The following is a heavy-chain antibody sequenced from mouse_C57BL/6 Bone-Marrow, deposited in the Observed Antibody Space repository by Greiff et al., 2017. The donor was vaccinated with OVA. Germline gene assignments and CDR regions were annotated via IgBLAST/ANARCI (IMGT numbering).Heavy chain of an antibody. CDR1: GFNIKDYY. Sequence: EVKVEESGAELVRPGASVKLSCTASGFNIKDYYMHWVKQRPEQGLEWIGRIDPEDGDTEYAPKFQGKATMTADTSSNTAYLQLSSLTSEDTAVYYCTTRGYSNYDWYFDVWGTGTTVTVSS. D-gene: IGHD2-5*01. CDR2: IDPEDGDT. J-gene: IGHJ1*03. CDR3: TTRGYSNYDWYFDV. V-gene: IGHV14-1*01.